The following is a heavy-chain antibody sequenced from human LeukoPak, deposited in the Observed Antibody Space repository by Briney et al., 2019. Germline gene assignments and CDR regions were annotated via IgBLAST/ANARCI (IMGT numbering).Heavy chain of an antibody. D-gene: IGHD4-17*01. V-gene: IGHV1-3*01. CDR3: ARDQGEYGDYVTFWDY. Sequence: GASVKVSCKASGYTFTSYAMHWVRQAPGQRLEWMGWINAGKGNTKYSQKFQGRVTITRDTSASTAYMELSSLRSEDTAVYYCARDQGEYGDYVTFWDYWGQGTLVTVSS. CDR1: GYTFTSYA. J-gene: IGHJ4*02. CDR2: INAGKGNT.